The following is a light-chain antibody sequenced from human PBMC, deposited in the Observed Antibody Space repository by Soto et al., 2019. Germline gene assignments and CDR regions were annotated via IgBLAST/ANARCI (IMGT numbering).Light chain of an antibody. CDR3: LQHNSYPRVT. CDR2: AAS. V-gene: IGKV1-17*01. CDR1: QDISNY. Sequence: DIQMTQSPSSLSASVGDRVTITCQASQDISNYLNWYQQKPGKAPKRLIYAASSLQSGVPSRFSGSGSGTEFTLTISSLQPEDFATYYCLQHNSYPRVTFGGGTKVDI. J-gene: IGKJ4*01.